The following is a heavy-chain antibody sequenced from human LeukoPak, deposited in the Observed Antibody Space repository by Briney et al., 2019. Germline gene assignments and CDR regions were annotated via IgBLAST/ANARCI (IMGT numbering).Heavy chain of an antibody. Sequence: KSGGSLRLSCAASGFTFSDYYMSWILQAPGKGLEWVSYISSSSSTIYYADSVKGRFTISRDNSKNTLWLQMNSLRAEDTAVYYCAREIYGGNSGFDYWGQGTLVTVSS. V-gene: IGHV3-11*01. J-gene: IGHJ4*02. CDR3: AREIYGGNSGFDY. D-gene: IGHD4-23*01. CDR1: GFTFSDYY. CDR2: ISSSSSTI.